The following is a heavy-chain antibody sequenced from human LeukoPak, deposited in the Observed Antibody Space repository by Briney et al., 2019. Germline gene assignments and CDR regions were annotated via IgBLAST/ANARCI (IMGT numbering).Heavy chain of an antibody. CDR2: ISAYNGNT. CDR3: ATREYGDYLHYCFDY. Sequence: ASVKVSCRASGYTFTSYGISGVRQAPGQGREWMGWISAYNGNTNYAEKLQGSVTMTTDTSTSTAYMELRSLRSDDTAVYYCATREYGDYLHYCFDYWGQGTLVTVSS. CDR1: GYTFTSYG. J-gene: IGHJ4*02. V-gene: IGHV1-18*01. D-gene: IGHD4-17*01.